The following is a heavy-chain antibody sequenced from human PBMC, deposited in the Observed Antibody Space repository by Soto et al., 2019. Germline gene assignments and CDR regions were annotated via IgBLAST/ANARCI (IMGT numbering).Heavy chain of an antibody. D-gene: IGHD6-6*01. CDR2: IIPIFGTA. Sequence: SVKVSCKASGGTFSSYAISWVRQAPGQGLEWMGGIIPIFGTANYAQKFQGRVTVTADKTTSTAYMELSSLRSEDTAVYYCARKTRYSSSSPLLGVYYYYGMDVWGQGTTVTVSS. CDR3: ARKTRYSSSSPLLGVYYYYGMDV. CDR1: GGTFSSYA. J-gene: IGHJ6*02. V-gene: IGHV1-69*06.